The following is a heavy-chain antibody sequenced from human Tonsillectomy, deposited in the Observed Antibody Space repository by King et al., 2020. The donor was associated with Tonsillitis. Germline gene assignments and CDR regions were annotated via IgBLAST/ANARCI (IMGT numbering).Heavy chain of an antibody. Sequence: QLQESGPGLVKPSETLSLTCTVSGGSISSYYWSWIRQPPGKGLEWIGYIYYSGSTNYNPSLKSRVTISVDTSKNQSSLKLSSVTAADTAVYYCARGLSMITFGGVISIDAFDIWGQGTMVTVSS. CDR2: IYYSGST. CDR1: GGSISSYY. D-gene: IGHD3-16*02. J-gene: IGHJ3*02. CDR3: ARGLSMITFGGVISIDAFDI. V-gene: IGHV4-59*01.